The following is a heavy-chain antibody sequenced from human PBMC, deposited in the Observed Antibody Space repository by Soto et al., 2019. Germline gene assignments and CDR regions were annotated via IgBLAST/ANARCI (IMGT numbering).Heavy chain of an antibody. J-gene: IGHJ4*02. CDR3: ARVCDDSSSTNRYAPIYYFDY. CDR1: GGTLISYT. Sequence: SVQDSFQATGGTLISYTISWVRQAPGQGLEWMGRIIPTLGIANYAQKFQGRVTITADKSTSTDYMELSSLRSEDTAVYYCARVCDDSSSTNRYAPIYYFDYWGQGTLVTVSS. V-gene: IGHV1-69*02. D-gene: IGHD2-2*01. CDR2: IIPTLGIA.